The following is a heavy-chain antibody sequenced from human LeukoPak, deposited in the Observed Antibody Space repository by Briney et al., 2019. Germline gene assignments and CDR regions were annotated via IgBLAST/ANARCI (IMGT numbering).Heavy chain of an antibody. CDR3: ARDYSSSWYGTGEYYFDY. D-gene: IGHD6-13*01. Sequence: SQTLSLTCAISGDSFSSNSAAWHWISQSPSRVLEWLGRTYYRSKLYNDYAVSVKNLITINPDTSKNHFYLQLNSMPPADTAVYYCARDYSSSWYGTGEYYFDYWGQGTLVTVSS. CDR2: TYYRSKLYN. J-gene: IGHJ4*02. CDR1: GDSFSSNSAA. V-gene: IGHV6-1*01.